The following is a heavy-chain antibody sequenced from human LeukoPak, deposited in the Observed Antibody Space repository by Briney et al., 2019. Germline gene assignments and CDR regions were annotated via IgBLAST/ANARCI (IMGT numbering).Heavy chain of an antibody. Sequence: PSETLSLTCTVSGGSISGYYWSCIRQPAGKGLEWIGRTYASGRTNYNPSLRSRVTMSIDTSKNQFSLRLKSMTAADTAVYYCARDTAYDRNYYYGMDVWGQGTTVTVSS. V-gene: IGHV4-4*07. J-gene: IGHJ6*02. D-gene: IGHD3-22*01. CDR3: ARDTAYDRNYYYGMDV. CDR2: TYASGRT. CDR1: GGSISGYY.